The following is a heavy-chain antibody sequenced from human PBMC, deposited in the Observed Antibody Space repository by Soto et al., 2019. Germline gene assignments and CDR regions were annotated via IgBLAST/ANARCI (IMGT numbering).Heavy chain of an antibody. D-gene: IGHD2-15*01. Sequence: QITLKEAGPTLVKPTQTLTLTCTFSGFSLNTRAVGVGWIRQPPGKALEWLALINWHDDPRYSPSLKDRLTITKDTSTNHVVLTMTTVDPMDTATYFCAHRHYLGGIYVWGQGTTITVSS. V-gene: IGHV2-5*01. CDR2: INWHDDP. CDR3: AHRHYLGGIYV. CDR1: GFSLNTRAVG. J-gene: IGHJ3*01.